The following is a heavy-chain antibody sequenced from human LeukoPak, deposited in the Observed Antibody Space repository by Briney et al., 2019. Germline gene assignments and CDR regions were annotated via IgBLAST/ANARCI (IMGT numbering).Heavy chain of an antibody. D-gene: IGHD5-24*01. J-gene: IGHJ4*02. Sequence: ASVKVSCKASGGTFSSYAISWVRQAPGQGLEWMGRIIPILGIANYAQKFQGRVTITADKSTSTAYMELSSLRSEDTAVYYCALGEDGYNFGGDYWGQGTLVTVSS. CDR3: ALGEDGYNFGGDY. CDR2: IIPILGIA. CDR1: GGTFSSYA. V-gene: IGHV1-69*04.